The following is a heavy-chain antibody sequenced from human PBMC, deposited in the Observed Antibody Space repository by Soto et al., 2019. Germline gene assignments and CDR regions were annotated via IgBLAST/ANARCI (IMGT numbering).Heavy chain of an antibody. CDR1: GFTFSNYG. CDR3: SRDVSCRTTGCITNIIHY. Sequence: QVQLVESGGGVVQPGRSLRLSCAASGFTFSNYGMHWVRQAPGKGPECVTIMSYDGNNKFYADSVKGRFTISRDNSKNTLYLQMDSLRVEDTAVYYCSRDVSCRTTGCITNIIHYWGQGTQVT. CDR2: MSYDGNNK. J-gene: IGHJ4*02. D-gene: IGHD2-2*01. V-gene: IGHV3-30*03.